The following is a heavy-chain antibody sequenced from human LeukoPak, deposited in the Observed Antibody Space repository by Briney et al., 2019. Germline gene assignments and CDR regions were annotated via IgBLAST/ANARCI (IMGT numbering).Heavy chain of an antibody. V-gene: IGHV4-59*08. CDR3: ARLGYYYGSGRGAWFDP. D-gene: IGHD3-10*01. Sequence: SETLSLTCTVSGGSLSGYYWSWLRQPPGKGLEWIGYIHYSGSTNYNPSLKSRVTISVDTSKNQFSLKLSAVTAADTAVYYCARLGYYYGSGRGAWFDPWAREPWSPSPQ. J-gene: IGHJ5*02. CDR2: IHYSGST. CDR1: GGSLSGYY.